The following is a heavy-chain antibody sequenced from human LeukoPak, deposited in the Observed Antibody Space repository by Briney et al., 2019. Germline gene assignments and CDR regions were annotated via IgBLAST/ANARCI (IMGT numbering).Heavy chain of an antibody. Sequence: ASVKVSCKVSGYTLTELSMHWVRQAPGKGLEWMGGFDPEDGETIYAQKFQGRVTMTRDMSTSTVYMELSSLRSEDTAVYYCARDGASPYWGQGTLVTVSS. D-gene: IGHD4/OR15-4a*01. CDR1: GYTLTELS. V-gene: IGHV1-24*01. CDR2: FDPEDGET. CDR3: ARDGASPY. J-gene: IGHJ4*02.